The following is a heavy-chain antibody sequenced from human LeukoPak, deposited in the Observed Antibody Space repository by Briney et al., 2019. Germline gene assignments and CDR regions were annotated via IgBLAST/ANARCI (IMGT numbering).Heavy chain of an antibody. CDR2: IYASGST. Sequence: SETLSLTCAVYGGSFSGYYWSWIRQPAGKGLEWIGRIYASGSTNYNPSLKSRITMSVDTSKNQFSLKLYSVTAADTAVYYCARITYDWRFDYWGQGTLVIVSS. V-gene: IGHV4-59*10. CDR1: GGSFSGYY. D-gene: IGHD5-12*01. CDR3: ARITYDWRFDY. J-gene: IGHJ4*02.